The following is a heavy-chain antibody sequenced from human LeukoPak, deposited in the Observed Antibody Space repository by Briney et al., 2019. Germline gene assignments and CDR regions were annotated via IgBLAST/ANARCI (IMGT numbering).Heavy chain of an antibody. CDR3: ARGSHRSPVGGDYYDSSGYFDY. V-gene: IGHV4-34*01. Sequence: SETLSLTCAVYGGSFSGYYWSWIRQPPWKGLEWIVEINHSGSTNYNPSLKSRVTISVDTSKNQFSLKLSSVTAADTAVYYCARGSHRSPVGGDYYDSSGYFDYWGQGTLVTVSS. CDR1: GGSFSGYY. CDR2: INHSGST. J-gene: IGHJ4*02. D-gene: IGHD3-22*01.